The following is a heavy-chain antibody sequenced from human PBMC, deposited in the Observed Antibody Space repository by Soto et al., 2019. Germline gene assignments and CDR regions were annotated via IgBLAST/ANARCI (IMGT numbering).Heavy chain of an antibody. CDR1: GFSFSTSAVG. Sequence: QITLTESGPTLVKPTQTLTLTCTFSGFSFSTSAVGVGWIRQPPGKALEFLALIYWDDDKRFSPSLKSRLTITKDTSKNQVVRTMTNMDPEDTATYFCAHVYWAASGTRYYFDYWGQGTLVTVSS. J-gene: IGHJ4*02. CDR3: AHVYWAASGTRYYFDY. D-gene: IGHD1-7*01. V-gene: IGHV2-5*02. CDR2: IYWDDDK.